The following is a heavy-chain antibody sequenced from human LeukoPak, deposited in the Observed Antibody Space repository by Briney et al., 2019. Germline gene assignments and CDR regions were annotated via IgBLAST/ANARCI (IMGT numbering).Heavy chain of an antibody. D-gene: IGHD1-26*01. J-gene: IGHJ4*02. CDR1: DVSISSGNSY. Sequence: SETLSLTCTVSDVSISSGNSYWTWIRQPPGKGLEWIGYIFHTGTTYYNPSLKSRVTISVDRSKNQFSLKLSSVTAADTAVYYCARVRGSYSGSFDYWGQGTLVTVSS. CDR2: IFHTGTT. CDR3: ARVRGSYSGSFDY. V-gene: IGHV4-30-2*01.